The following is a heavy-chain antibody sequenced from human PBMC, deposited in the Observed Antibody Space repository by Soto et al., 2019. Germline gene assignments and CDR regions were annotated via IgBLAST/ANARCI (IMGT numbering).Heavy chain of an antibody. Sequence: SETLSLTCAVAYGSISRGSNQGGWIRQQPGKGLEWIGSVHYSGTTYYNPSVKITVTISLDTSNNHFSLRLIYVTAADTAMYYCSSHREDTDAYHRYYFDYWGQGALVTVSS. CDR1: YGSISRGSNQ. D-gene: IGHD3-16*01. J-gene: IGHJ4*02. CDR3: SSHREDTDAYHRYYFDY. CDR2: VHYSGTT. V-gene: IGHV4-39*02.